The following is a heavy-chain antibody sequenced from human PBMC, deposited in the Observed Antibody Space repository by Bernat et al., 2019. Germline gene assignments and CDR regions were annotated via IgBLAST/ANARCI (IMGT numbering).Heavy chain of an antibody. J-gene: IGHJ4*02. D-gene: IGHD3-16*01. CDR2: ISAYNGNT. V-gene: IGHV1-18*01. Sequence: QVQLVQSGAEVKKPGASVKVSYKASGYTFTSYGISWVRQAPGQGLEWMGWISAYNGNTNYAQKLQGRVTMTTDTSTSTAYMELRSLRSDDTAVYYCARGTPYDYRLPTKEYYCDYWGQGTLVTVSS. CDR1: GYTFTSYG. CDR3: ARGTPYDYRLPTKEYYCDY.